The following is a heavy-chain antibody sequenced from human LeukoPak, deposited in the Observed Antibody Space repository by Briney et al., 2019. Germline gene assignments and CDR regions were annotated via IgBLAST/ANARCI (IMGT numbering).Heavy chain of an antibody. J-gene: IGHJ4*02. Sequence: PGGSLRLSCVGSGFTFSAYGMSWVRLAPGKGLESVSSISGSDGATSYADSVKGRFTISRDNSKNTLYLQMNSLRAEDTAIYYCARDMRAIVMLPSAYYFDSWGQGTLVAVSS. CDR2: ISGSDGAT. D-gene: IGHD2/OR15-2a*01. CDR3: ARDMRAIVMLPSAYYFDS. CDR1: GFTFSAYG. V-gene: IGHV3-23*01.